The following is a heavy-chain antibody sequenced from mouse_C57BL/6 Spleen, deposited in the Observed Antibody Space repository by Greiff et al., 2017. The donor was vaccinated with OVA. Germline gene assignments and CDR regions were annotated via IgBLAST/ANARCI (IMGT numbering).Heavy chain of an antibody. CDR2: INPNNGGT. CDR3: ARFEATVGFDY. J-gene: IGHJ2*01. Sequence: EVQLQQSGPELVKPGASVKISCKASGYTFTDYYMNWVKQSHGKSLEWIGDINPNNGGTSYNQKFKGKATLTVDKSSSTAYMELRSLTSEDSAVYYCARFEATVGFDYWGQGTTLTVSS. D-gene: IGHD1-1*01. CDR1: GYTFTDYY. V-gene: IGHV1-26*01.